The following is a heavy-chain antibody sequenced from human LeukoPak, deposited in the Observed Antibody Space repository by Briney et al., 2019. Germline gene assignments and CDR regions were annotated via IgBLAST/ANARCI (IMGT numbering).Heavy chain of an antibody. Sequence: GGSLRLSCAASGFTFSSYSMNWVRQAPGKGLEWVSYISSSSSTIYYADSVKGRFTISRDNAKNSLYLQINSLRAEDTAVYYCARDVRKLFDYWGQGTLVTVSS. J-gene: IGHJ4*02. CDR1: GFTFSSYS. CDR2: ISSSSSTI. CDR3: ARDVRKLFDY. V-gene: IGHV3-48*01.